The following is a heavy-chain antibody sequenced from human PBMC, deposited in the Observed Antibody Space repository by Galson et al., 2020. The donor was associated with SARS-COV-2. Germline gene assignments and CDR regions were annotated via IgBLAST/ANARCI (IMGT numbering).Heavy chain of an antibody. V-gene: IGHV4-59*01. CDR2: VYNSGST. J-gene: IGHJ1*01. CDR3: ARLGGSPRGFQH. Sequence: SETLSITCTVSGSYINGYYWSWIRQPPGKGLEWIGYVYNSGSTTYNPSLKSRVTISLDTSKNQFSLKLTSVTAADTAVYFCARLGGSPRGFQHWGQGTLVTVSS. CDR1: GSYINGYY. D-gene: IGHD1-26*01.